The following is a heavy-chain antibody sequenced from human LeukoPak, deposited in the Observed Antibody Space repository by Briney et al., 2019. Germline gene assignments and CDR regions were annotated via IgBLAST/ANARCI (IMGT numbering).Heavy chain of an antibody. J-gene: IGHJ4*02. Sequence: SETLSLTCAVYGGSFSGYYWSWIRQPPGKGLEWIGEINHSGSTNYNPSLKSRVTISVDTSKNQFSLKLSSVTAADTAVYYCARQYYYGSGSYLGAGDFDYWGQGTLVTVSS. CDR3: ARQYYYGSGSYLGAGDFDY. V-gene: IGHV4-34*01. CDR2: INHSGST. D-gene: IGHD3-10*01. CDR1: GGSFSGYY.